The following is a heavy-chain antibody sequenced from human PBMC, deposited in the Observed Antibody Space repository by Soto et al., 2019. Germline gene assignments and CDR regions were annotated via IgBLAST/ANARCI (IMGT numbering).Heavy chain of an antibody. CDR1: GFTFSSYG. CDR2: ISYDGSNK. Sequence: QVQLVESGGGVVQPGRSLRLSCEASGFTFSSYGMHWVRQAPGKGLEWVAVISYDGSNKYYPDSVKGRFTISRDNSKNTLYVQMNSPSAEDTAVYYCAKGVYPYDSSGYYGHDAFDIWGQGTMVTVSS. J-gene: IGHJ3*02. V-gene: IGHV3-30*18. CDR3: AKGVYPYDSSGYYGHDAFDI. D-gene: IGHD3-22*01.